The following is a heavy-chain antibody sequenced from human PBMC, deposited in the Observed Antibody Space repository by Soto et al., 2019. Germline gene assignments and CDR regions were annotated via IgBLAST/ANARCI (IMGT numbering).Heavy chain of an antibody. J-gene: IGHJ4*02. D-gene: IGHD3-22*01. CDR1: GYSFTSYA. V-gene: IGHV1-3*01. CDR2: INAGNGGT. Sequence: ASVKVSCKASGYSFTSYAMHWVRQAPGQRLEWMGWINAGNGGTKYSENFQGRVTITRDTSASTVYLGLSSLSSEDTASYYCARTGHSGSYDFWGQGTLVIAPQ. CDR3: ARTGHSGSYDF.